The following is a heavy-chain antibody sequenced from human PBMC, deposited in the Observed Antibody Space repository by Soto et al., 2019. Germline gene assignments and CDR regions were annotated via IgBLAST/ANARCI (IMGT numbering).Heavy chain of an antibody. CDR3: ARDLGMATDY. CDR1: GGSVSSGSYY. Sequence: SETLSLTCTVSGGSVSSGSYYWSWIRQPPGKGLEWIGYIYYSGSTSYNPSLKSRVTISVDTSKNQFSLKLSSVTAADTAVYYCARDLGMATDYCGQGPLVTVYS. CDR2: IYYSGST. J-gene: IGHJ4*02. V-gene: IGHV4-61*01. D-gene: IGHD3-16*01.